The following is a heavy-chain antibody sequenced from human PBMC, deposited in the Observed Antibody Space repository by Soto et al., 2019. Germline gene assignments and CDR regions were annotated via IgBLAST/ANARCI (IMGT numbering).Heavy chain of an antibody. Sequence: PGGSLRLSCAAPGFTCGNYWMIWVRQAPGKGPEWVANIKQDGSERNYVDSVKGRFTISRDNAENSLYLQMNSLRVEDTGVYYCASARHIGPWGQGTLVTVSS. D-gene: IGHD2-21*01. CDR2: IKQDGSER. CDR1: GFTCGNYW. V-gene: IGHV3-7*01. CDR3: ASARHIGP. J-gene: IGHJ5*02.